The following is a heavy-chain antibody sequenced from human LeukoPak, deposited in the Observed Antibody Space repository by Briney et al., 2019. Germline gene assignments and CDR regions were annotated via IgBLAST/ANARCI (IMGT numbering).Heavy chain of an antibody. CDR2: IRYDESNK. CDR3: AKAAQTYYYSYMDV. J-gene: IGHJ6*03. Sequence: PGGSLRLSCVASGFTFNNYGMHWVRQAPGKGLDWVAFIRYDESNKYYAESVKGRFTISRDNPKNTVYLQMNSLRGEDTAVYYCAKAAQTYYYSYMDVWGKGTTVTISS. V-gene: IGHV3-30*02. CDR1: GFTFNNYG.